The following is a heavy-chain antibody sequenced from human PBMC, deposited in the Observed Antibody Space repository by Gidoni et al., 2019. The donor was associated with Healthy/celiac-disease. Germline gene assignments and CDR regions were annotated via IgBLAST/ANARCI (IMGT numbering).Heavy chain of an antibody. Sequence: EVQLVVSGRGLVQPGRSLRLSCAASVFTFDDFAMHWVRQAPGQGLEWVSGISWNSGSIGYVDSVKGRFTISRDNAKNSLYLQMNSLKDEDTALYYCAKDMGLYYYYMDVWGKGTTVTVSS. CDR3: AKDMGLYYYYMDV. CDR2: ISWNSGSI. CDR1: VFTFDDFA. J-gene: IGHJ6*03. V-gene: IGHV3-9*01.